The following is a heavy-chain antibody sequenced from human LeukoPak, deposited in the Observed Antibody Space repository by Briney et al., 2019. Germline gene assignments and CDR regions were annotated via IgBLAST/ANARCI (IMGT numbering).Heavy chain of an antibody. J-gene: IGHJ6*02. CDR2: IRYDGSNK. D-gene: IGHD3-22*01. CDR3: ARTLVVVMYYGMDV. V-gene: IGHV3-30*02. CDR1: GFTFSSYG. Sequence: GGSLRLSCAASGFTFSSYGMHWVRQAPGKGLEWVAFIRYDGSNKYYAESVKGRFTISRDNSKNTLYLQMNSLRAEDTAVYYCARTLVVVMYYGMDVWGQGTTVTVSS.